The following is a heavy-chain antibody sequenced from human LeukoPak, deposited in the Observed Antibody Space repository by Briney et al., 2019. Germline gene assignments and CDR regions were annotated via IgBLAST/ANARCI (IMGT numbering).Heavy chain of an antibody. CDR3: ASPRSKFGDYAIDAFAL. V-gene: IGHV3-74*03. CDR2: IDSDGSST. D-gene: IGHD4-17*01. CDR1: GFTFNTYW. J-gene: IGHJ3*01. Sequence: GGSLRLSCAASGFTFNTYWMHWVRQAPGKGLVWVSRIDSDGSSTTYADSVKGRFTVSRDNAKNTLYLQMSSLTAEDTAVYYCASPRSKFGDYAIDAFALWGQGTMVTVSS.